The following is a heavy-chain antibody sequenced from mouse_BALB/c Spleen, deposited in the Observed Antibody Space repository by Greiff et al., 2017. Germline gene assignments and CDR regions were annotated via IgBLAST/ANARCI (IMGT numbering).Heavy chain of an antibody. CDR2: IWAGGST. CDR3: ARDYRYDVDAMDY. CDR1: GFSLTSYG. Sequence: VQGVESGPGLVAPSQSLSITCTVSGFSLTSYGVHWVRQPPGKGLEWLGVIWAGGSTNYNSALMSRLSISKDNSKSQVFLKMNSLQTDDTAMYYCARDYRYDVDAMDYWGQGTSVTVSS. J-gene: IGHJ4*01. D-gene: IGHD2-14*01. V-gene: IGHV2-9*02.